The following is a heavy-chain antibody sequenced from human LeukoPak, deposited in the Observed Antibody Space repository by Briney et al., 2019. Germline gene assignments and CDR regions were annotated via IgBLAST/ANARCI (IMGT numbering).Heavy chain of an antibody. CDR3: ARDPYSGSYSPAVYYYYMDV. V-gene: IGHV3-30*02. CDR1: GFTFINYA. D-gene: IGHD1-26*01. CDR2: IRYDGSNK. J-gene: IGHJ6*03. Sequence: PGGSLRLSCAASGFTFINYAMHWVRQAPGKGLEWVAFIRYDGSNKYYADSVRGRFTISRDNSKNTLYLQMNSLRPEDTAVYYCARDPYSGSYSPAVYYYYMDVWGKGTTVTVSS.